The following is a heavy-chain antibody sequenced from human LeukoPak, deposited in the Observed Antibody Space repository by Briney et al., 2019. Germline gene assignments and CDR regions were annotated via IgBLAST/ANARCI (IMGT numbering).Heavy chain of an antibody. V-gene: IGHV3-7*01. Sequence: GGSLRLSCADSGFTFSSYWMSWVRQAPGKGLEWVANIKQDGSEKYYVDSVKGRFTISRDNSDHTVYLQMNSLRPEDTAVYYCAREVHRHCTFDSWGRGTLVTVSS. D-gene: IGHD2-8*01. J-gene: IGHJ4*02. CDR2: IKQDGSEK. CDR3: AREVHRHCTFDS. CDR1: GFTFSSYW.